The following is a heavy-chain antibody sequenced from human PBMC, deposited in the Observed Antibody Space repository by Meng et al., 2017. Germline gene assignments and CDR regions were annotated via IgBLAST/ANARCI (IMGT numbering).Heavy chain of an antibody. CDR3: ARVHYYDSSGYNNWYFDL. D-gene: IGHD3-22*01. CDR2: INHSGST. Sequence: QGQLQQWGAGLLKPSGTLSRTCAVYGGSFSGYYWSWIRQPPGKGLEWIGEINHSGSTNYNPSLKSLVTISVDTSKNQFSLKLSSVTAADTAVYYCARVHYYDSSGYNNWYFDLWGRGTLVTVSS. CDR1: GGSFSGYY. J-gene: IGHJ2*01. V-gene: IGHV4-34*01.